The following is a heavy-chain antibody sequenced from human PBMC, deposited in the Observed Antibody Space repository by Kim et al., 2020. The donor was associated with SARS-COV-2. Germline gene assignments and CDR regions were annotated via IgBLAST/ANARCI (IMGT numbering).Heavy chain of an antibody. D-gene: IGHD2-15*01. V-gene: IGHV4-39*01. CDR3: ARLGVGGVVIVVVAATVEN. CDR2: IYYSGST. J-gene: IGHJ4*02. CDR1: GGSISSSSYY. Sequence: SETLSLTCTVSGGSISSSSYYWGWIRQPPGKGLEWIGSIYYSGSTYYNPSLKSRVTISVDTSKNQFSLKLSSVTAADTAVYYCARLGVGGVVIVVVAATVENWGQGTLVTVSS.